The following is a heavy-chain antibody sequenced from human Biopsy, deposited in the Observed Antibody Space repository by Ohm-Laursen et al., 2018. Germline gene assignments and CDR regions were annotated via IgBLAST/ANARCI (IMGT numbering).Heavy chain of an antibody. J-gene: IGHJ6*02. CDR3: ARAPEGVVLTYYYYYYGMDI. CDR2: INPNSGGT. V-gene: IGHV1-2*02. D-gene: IGHD3-22*01. Sequence: ASVKVSCKTSGYNFTGYYIHWVRQASGQGLEWMGWINPNSGGTDYSLKFQGRVTMTRDTSISTAYMQLSRLRSDDTAVFYCARAPEGVVLTYYYYYYGMDIWGQGTTVTVSS. CDR1: GYNFTGYY.